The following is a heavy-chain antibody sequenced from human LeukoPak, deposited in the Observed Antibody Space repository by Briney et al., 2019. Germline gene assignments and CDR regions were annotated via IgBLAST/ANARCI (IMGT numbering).Heavy chain of an antibody. D-gene: IGHD1-1*01. V-gene: IGHV3-21*01. CDR1: GFTFSSYS. J-gene: IGHJ3*02. Sequence: GGSLRLSCAASGFTFSSYSMNWVRQAPGKGLEWVSTISSSSSYKYYADSVKGRFTISRDNAKNSLYLQMNSLRAEDTAVYYCARTGTTPVDAFDIWGQGTMVTVSS. CDR3: ARTGTTPVDAFDI. CDR2: ISSSSSYK.